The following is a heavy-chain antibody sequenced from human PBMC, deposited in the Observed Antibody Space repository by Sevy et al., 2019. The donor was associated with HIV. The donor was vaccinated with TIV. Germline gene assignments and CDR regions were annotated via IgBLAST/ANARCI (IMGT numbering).Heavy chain of an antibody. V-gene: IGHV3-23*01. CDR1: AFTFSSYA. J-gene: IGHJ4*02. D-gene: IGHD2-21*02. CDR2: ISGSGGST. CDR3: AKEEYCGGDCYPSYYFDY. Sequence: GGSLRLSCAASAFTFSSYAMSWVRQAPGKGLEWVSAISGSGGSTYYADSVKGRFTISRDNSKNTLYLQMNSLRAEDTAVYYCAKEEYCGGDCYPSYYFDYWGQGTLVTVSS.